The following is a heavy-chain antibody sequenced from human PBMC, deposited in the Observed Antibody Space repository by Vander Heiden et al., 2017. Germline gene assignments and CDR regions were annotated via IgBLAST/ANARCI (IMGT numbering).Heavy chain of an antibody. CDR1: GFTFSSYS. CDR3: ARPRENCGPKVYWYFDL. CDR2: ISSSSSYI. Sequence: EVQLVESGGGLVKPGGSLRLSCAASGFTFSSYSMNWVRQAPGKGLEWVSSISSSSSYIYYADSVKGRVTISRDNAKNSLYLQMNSLRAEDTAVYYCARPRENCGPKVYWYFDLWGRGTLVTVSS. D-gene: IGHD1-1*01. J-gene: IGHJ2*01. V-gene: IGHV3-21*01.